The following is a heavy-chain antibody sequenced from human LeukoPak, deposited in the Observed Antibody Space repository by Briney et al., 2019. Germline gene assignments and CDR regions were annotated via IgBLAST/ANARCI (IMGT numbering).Heavy chain of an antibody. Sequence: GGSLRLSCAASGFTFSSYAMSWVRQAPGKGLEWVAVISYDGSNKYYADSVKGRFTISRDNSKNTLYLQMNSLRAEDTAVYYCARFCSSTSCYPTREYWGQGTLVTVSS. D-gene: IGHD2-2*01. CDR1: GFTFSSYA. J-gene: IGHJ4*02. CDR2: ISYDGSNK. V-gene: IGHV3-30-3*01. CDR3: ARFCSSTSCYPTREY.